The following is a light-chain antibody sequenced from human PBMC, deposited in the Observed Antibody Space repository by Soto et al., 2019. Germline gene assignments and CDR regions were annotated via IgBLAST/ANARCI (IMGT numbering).Light chain of an antibody. CDR3: QQYGSSGT. Sequence: EIVMTHSPATLSVSPCERASLSFRASQSIQSDLAWYQQKPGQGPRLLIYGASNRATGIPDRFSGSGSGTDFTLTISRLEPEDFAVYYCQQYGSSGTFGQGTKVDI. CDR1: QSIQSD. CDR2: GAS. J-gene: IGKJ1*01. V-gene: IGKV3-20*01.